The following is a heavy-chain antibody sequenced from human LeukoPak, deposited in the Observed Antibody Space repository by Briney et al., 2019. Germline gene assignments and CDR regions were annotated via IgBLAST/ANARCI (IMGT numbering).Heavy chain of an antibody. CDR2: TRNKANSYTT. D-gene: IGHD1-26*01. Sequence: PGGSLRLSCAASGFTFSDHYMDWVRQAPGKGLEWVGRTRNKANSYTTEYAASVKGRFTISRDDSKNSLYLQMNSLKTEDTAVYYCARAGGRGSYYSYFDYWGQGTLVTVSS. V-gene: IGHV3-72*01. CDR1: GFTFSDHY. CDR3: ARAGGRGSYYSYFDY. J-gene: IGHJ4*02.